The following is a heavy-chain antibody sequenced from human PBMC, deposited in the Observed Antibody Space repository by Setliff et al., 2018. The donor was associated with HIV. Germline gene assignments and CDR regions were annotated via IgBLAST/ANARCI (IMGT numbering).Heavy chain of an antibody. CDR3: ARDGDSSGCHDY. J-gene: IGHJ4*02. V-gene: IGHV1-18*01. CDR2: ISAYNGNT. D-gene: IGHD6-19*01. CDR1: GYTFTSYG. Sequence: GASVKVSCKASGYTFTSYGISWVRQAPGQGLEWMGWISAYNGNTNYAQKLQGRVTITTDESTSTAYMELSSLRSEDTAVYYCARDGDSSGCHDYWGQGTLVTVSS.